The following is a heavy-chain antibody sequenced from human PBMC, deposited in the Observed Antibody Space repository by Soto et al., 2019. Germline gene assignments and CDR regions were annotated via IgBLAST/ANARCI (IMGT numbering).Heavy chain of an antibody. Sequence: SETLSLTCAVSSGSISSSIWWSWVRQPPGKGLEWIGQIYHSGSTNYNPSLKSRVAISVDKSKNLFSLKLSSVTAADPAVYYCSASPPSHADQNWVDAGGKGTLVTVSS. CDR2: IYHSGST. D-gene: IGHD6-6*01. CDR3: SASPPSHADQNWVDA. J-gene: IGHJ5*02. V-gene: IGHV4-4*02. CDR1: SGSISSSIW.